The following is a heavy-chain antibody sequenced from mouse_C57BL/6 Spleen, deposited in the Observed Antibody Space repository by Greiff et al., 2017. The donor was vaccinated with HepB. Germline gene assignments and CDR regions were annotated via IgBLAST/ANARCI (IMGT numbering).Heavy chain of an antibody. CDR2: INPGSGGT. J-gene: IGHJ1*03. V-gene: IGHV1-54*01. CDR1: GYAFTNYL. Sequence: QVQLQQSGAELVRPGTSVKVSCKASGYAFTNYLIEWVKQRPGQGIEWIGVINPGSGGTNYNEKFKGKATLTADKSSSTAYMQLSSLTSEDSAVYFCARRRIRYGYDGYFDVWGTGTTVTVSS. CDR3: ARRRIRYGYDGYFDV. D-gene: IGHD2-2*01.